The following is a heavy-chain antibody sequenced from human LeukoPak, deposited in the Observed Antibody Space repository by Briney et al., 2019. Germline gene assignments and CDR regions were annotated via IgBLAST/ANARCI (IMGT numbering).Heavy chain of an antibody. J-gene: IGHJ6*03. Sequence: GGSLRLSCAASGFTVSSNYMSWVRQAPGKELEWVSVIYSGGSTYYADSVKGRFTISRDNSKNTLYLQMNSLRAEDTAVYYCARDTEGSVDYYYMDVWGKGTTVTVSS. CDR2: IYSGGST. CDR3: ARDTEGSVDYYYMDV. CDR1: GFTVSSNY. V-gene: IGHV3-53*01.